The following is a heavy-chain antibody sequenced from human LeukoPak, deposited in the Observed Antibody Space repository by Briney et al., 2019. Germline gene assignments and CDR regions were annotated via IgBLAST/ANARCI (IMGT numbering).Heavy chain of an antibody. CDR1: GFTFSSYW. J-gene: IGHJ4*02. V-gene: IGHV3-7*01. CDR3: ATLFAPPDYYGSGSYYTDAFDI. Sequence: PGGSLRLSCAASGFTFSSYWMSWVRQAPGKGLEWVANIKQDGSEKYYVDSVKGRFTISRDNAKNSLYLQMNSLRAEDTAVYYCATLFAPPDYYGSGSYYTDAFDIWGQGTLVTVSS. D-gene: IGHD3-10*01. CDR2: IKQDGSEK.